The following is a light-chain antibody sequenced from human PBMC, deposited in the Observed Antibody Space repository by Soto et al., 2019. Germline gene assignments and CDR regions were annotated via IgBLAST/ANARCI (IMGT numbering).Light chain of an antibody. J-gene: IGKJ3*01. CDR3: QQANIYPFT. CDR1: QGISNY. CDR2: SAS. V-gene: IGKV1-9*01. Sequence: IQLTQSPSSLSASVGDRVTITCRASQGISNYLAWYQQKPGKAPKLLIYSASTLQRGVSSRFSGSGSGADVTLMISSLQPEDVATYFCQQANIYPFTVGLGTKVEIK.